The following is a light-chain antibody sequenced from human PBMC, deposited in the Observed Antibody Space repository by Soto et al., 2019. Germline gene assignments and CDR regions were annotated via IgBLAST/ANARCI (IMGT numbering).Light chain of an antibody. V-gene: IGLV2-14*01. CDR2: GVT. J-gene: IGLJ1*01. CDR1: SSDIGAYNY. Sequence: QSALTQPASVSGSPGQSITISCTGTSSDIGAYNYVSWYQQYPGKAPKLMIYGVTNRPSGVSNRFSGSKTGNTASLPISGLQAEDEADYYCFSHRSGDSHVFGTGTKVTVL. CDR3: FSHRSGDSHV.